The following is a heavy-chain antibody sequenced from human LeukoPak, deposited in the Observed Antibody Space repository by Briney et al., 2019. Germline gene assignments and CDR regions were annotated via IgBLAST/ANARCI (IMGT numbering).Heavy chain of an antibody. CDR2: ISWNSGTI. CDR3: VKGMRSSTWFGHYYYYGMDV. J-gene: IGHJ6*02. D-gene: IGHD6-13*01. CDR1: GFTFDDYA. V-gene: IGHV3-9*01. Sequence: PGGSLRLSCAASGFTFDDYAIHWVRQAPGKGLEWVSAISWNSGTIGYADSVKGRFTISRDNAKNSLYLQMSSLTSEDTAFYYCVKGMRSSTWFGHYYYYGMDVWGRGTTVTVSS.